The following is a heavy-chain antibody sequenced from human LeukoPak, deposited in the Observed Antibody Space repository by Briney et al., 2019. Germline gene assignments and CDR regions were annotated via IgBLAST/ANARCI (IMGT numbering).Heavy chain of an antibody. CDR1: GGSISSSSYY. CDR2: IYYSGST. Sequence: NSSETLSLTCTVSGGSISSSSYYWGWIRQPPGKGLEWIGSIYYSGSTNYNPSLKSRVTISVDTSKNQFSLKLSSVTAADTAVYYCARDQRRYSSGWFTSYYYYGMDVWGQGTTVTVSS. J-gene: IGHJ6*02. D-gene: IGHD6-19*01. V-gene: IGHV4-39*07. CDR3: ARDQRRYSSGWFTSYYYYGMDV.